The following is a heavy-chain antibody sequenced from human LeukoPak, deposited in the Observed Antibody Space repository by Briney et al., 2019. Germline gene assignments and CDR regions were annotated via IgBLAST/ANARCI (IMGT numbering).Heavy chain of an antibody. CDR2: ISYDGSNK. J-gene: IGHJ4*02. D-gene: IGHD3-9*01. CDR1: GFTFSSYG. V-gene: IGHV3-30*18. CDR3: AKAAPTGYFDWLPPHFDY. Sequence: GGSLRLSCAASGFTFSSYGMHWVRQAPGKGLEWVAVISYDGSNKYYADSVKGRFTISRDNSKNTLYLQMNSLRAEDTAVYYCAKAAPTGYFDWLPPHFDYWGQGTLVTVSS.